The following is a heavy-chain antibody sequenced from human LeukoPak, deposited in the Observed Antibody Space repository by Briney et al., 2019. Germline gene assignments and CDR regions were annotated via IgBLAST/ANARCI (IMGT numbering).Heavy chain of an antibody. CDR3: ARDTNYDFWRDDAFDI. CDR2: ISAYNGNT. D-gene: IGHD3-3*01. V-gene: IGHV1-18*01. Sequence: ASVKVSCKASGYTFTSYGISWVRQAPGQGLEWMGWISAYNGNTNYAQKLQGRVTMTTDKSTSTAYMELRSLRSDDTAVYYCARDTNYDFWRDDAFDIWGQGTMVTVSS. CDR1: GYTFTSYG. J-gene: IGHJ3*02.